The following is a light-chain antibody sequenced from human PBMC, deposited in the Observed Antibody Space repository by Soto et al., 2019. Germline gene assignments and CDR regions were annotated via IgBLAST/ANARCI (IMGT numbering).Light chain of an antibody. CDR3: QQYGSSLFT. V-gene: IGKV3-20*01. CDR1: QSVSSPY. Sequence: EIVLTQSPGTLSLSPGESATLSCRASQSVSSPYLAWYQQKPGQAPRLLIYGASSRATGIPDRFSGSGSGTDFTLTISRLEPEDSAVYYCQQYGSSLFTVGPGTKVDI. J-gene: IGKJ3*01. CDR2: GAS.